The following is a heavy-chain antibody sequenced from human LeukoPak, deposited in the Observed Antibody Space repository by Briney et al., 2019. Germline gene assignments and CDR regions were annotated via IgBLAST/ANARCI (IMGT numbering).Heavy chain of an antibody. D-gene: IGHD4-23*01. CDR3: ATRQQVTSGLDV. CDR2: ISTSGDYP. J-gene: IGHJ6*02. Sequence: GGSLRLSCAGSGFTFSSYGMIWVRQAPGKGLEWVSGISTSGDYPAYADSVKGRFTTSRDNSKNTLYLQMNSLRAEDAAVYFCATRQQVTSGLDVWGQGTTVTVSS. CDR1: GFTFSSYG. V-gene: IGHV3-23*01.